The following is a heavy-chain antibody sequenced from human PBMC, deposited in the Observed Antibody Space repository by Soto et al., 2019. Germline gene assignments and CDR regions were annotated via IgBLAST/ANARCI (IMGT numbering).Heavy chain of an antibody. Sequence: SVKVSCKASGGTFNSYDINWVRQAPGQGLEWMGGIIPIVETPKYAQKFQGRVTITADESTNTVYMELSSLRSEDTAMYYCARLSRPNYYDTSGFFRDNWFDPWGQGTLVTV. CDR3: ARLSRPNYYDTSGFFRDNWFDP. J-gene: IGHJ5*02. CDR1: GGTFNSYD. CDR2: IIPIVETP. V-gene: IGHV1-69*13. D-gene: IGHD3-22*01.